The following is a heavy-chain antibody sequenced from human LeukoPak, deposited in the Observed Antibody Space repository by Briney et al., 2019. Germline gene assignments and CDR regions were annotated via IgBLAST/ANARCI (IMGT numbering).Heavy chain of an antibody. D-gene: IGHD2-15*01. CDR3: ARDRLLPERRFDY. Sequence: GGSLRLSCAASGFTFENYGMSWVRQVPGKGLEWVSGINWNGVSTGYADSAKGRFTLSRDNAKNSLYLQMNSLRAEDTAVYYCARDRLLPERRFDYWGQGTLVTVSS. CDR1: GFTFENYG. CDR2: INWNGVST. V-gene: IGHV3-20*04. J-gene: IGHJ4*02.